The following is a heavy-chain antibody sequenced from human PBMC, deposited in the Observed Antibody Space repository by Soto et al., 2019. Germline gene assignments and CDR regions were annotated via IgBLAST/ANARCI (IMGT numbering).Heavy chain of an antibody. CDR1: GFTVSGNY. CDR2: IYNGGGT. V-gene: IGHV3-53*02. CDR3: ASTRGSSYDY. J-gene: IGHJ4*02. D-gene: IGHD6-6*01. Sequence: EVQLVETGGGLIEPGGSLRLSCAASGFTVSGNYMSWVRQAPGKGLEWVSVIYNGGGTYDADSVKGRFTISRANSKNTLYRQMTSLRPQDTAVYYCASTRGSSYDYWGQGNLVTVSS.